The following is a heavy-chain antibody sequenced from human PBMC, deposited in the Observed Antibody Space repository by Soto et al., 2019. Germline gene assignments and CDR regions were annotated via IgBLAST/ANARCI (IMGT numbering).Heavy chain of an antibody. V-gene: IGHV4-59*08. CDR2: IYYSGST. CDR1: GGSISSYY. CDR3: ARSSSSFIAVAGYGMDV. J-gene: IGHJ6*02. Sequence: QVQLQESGPGLVKPSETLSLTCTVSGGSISSYYWSWIRQPPGKGLEWIGYIYYSGSTNYNPSLRSRGTISEDTSKKHFSLKLSSVTAADTAVYYCARSSSSFIAVAGYGMDVWGPGTTVTVSS. D-gene: IGHD6-19*01.